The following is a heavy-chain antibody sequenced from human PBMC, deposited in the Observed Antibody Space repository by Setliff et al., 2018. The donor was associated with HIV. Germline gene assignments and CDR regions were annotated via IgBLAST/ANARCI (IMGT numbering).Heavy chain of an antibody. J-gene: IGHJ4*02. CDR3: ARDQPQDYDSLTGYYTGRYFDY. CDR1: GYFISSGYY. V-gene: IGHV4-38-2*02. CDR2: LSHVGGT. Sequence: SETLSLTCAVSGYFISSGYYWGWIRQPPGKGLEWIGSLSHVGGTYYNPSFRSRVTISVDTSKNQFSLKLTSVTAADTAVYYCARDQPQDYDSLTGYYTGRYFDYWGRGTLVTVSS. D-gene: IGHD3-9*01.